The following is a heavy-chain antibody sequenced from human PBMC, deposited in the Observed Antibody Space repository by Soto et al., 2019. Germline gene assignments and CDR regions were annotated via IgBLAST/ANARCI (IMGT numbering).Heavy chain of an antibody. CDR3: ATDLKWPNY. J-gene: IGHJ4*01. D-gene: IGHD2-8*01. CDR2: INQEGSEK. CDR1: QISFSSYW. V-gene: IGHV3-7*01. Sequence: EEQLVESGGGLVQPGGSLKLSCVVSQISFSSYWMTWVRQAPGKGLECVANINQEGSEKYYEDSVKGRFTISRDNTKNSLYLHMNSLRAEDTAVYYCATDLKWPNYWGHGTLVAVSS.